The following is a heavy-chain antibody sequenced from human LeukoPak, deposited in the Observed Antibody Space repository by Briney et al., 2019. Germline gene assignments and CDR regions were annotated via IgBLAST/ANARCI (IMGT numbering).Heavy chain of an antibody. V-gene: IGHV1-46*01. J-gene: IGHJ3*02. Sequence: GASVKVSCKASGYTFTSYYMHWVRQAPGQGLEWMGIINPSGGSTNYAQKFQGRVTMTRDMSTSTVYMELSSLRSEDTAVYYCARGGGGPDDAFDIWGQGTMVTVSS. CDR3: ARGGGGPDDAFDI. D-gene: IGHD2-15*01. CDR1: GYTFTSYY. CDR2: INPSGGST.